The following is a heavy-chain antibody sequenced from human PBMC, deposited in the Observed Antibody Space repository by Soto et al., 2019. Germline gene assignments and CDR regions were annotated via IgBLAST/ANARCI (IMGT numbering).Heavy chain of an antibody. V-gene: IGHV3-23*01. Sequence: EEQLLESGGRLVQPGGSLRLSCVASGFTFSNYDMTWVRQAPGKGLEWVSGISGSGGNTYSADSVKGRFTISRDNSKNTLYLQMNSRRAEDRAVYYCARGRKSRYYHYSMDVWGKETTVTVSS. CDR1: GFTFSNYD. CDR2: ISGSGGNT. CDR3: ARGRKSRYYHYSMDV. D-gene: IGHD1-20*01. J-gene: IGHJ6*03.